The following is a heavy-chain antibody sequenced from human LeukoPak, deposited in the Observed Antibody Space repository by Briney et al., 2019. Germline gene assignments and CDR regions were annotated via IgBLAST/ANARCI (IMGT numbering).Heavy chain of an antibody. D-gene: IGHD3-22*01. J-gene: IGHJ4*02. V-gene: IGHV3-21*01. CDR2: ISGSSSFI. CDR1: GFTFSSYN. Sequence: KSGGSLRLSCAASGFTFSSYNMNWVRQAPGKGLDWVSPISGSSSFISYADSMQGRFTISRDNARNSLYLQMNSLRAEDTAVYYCARDGLQAYYDSSGFFDYWGQGTLVTVSS. CDR3: ARDGLQAYYDSSGFFDY.